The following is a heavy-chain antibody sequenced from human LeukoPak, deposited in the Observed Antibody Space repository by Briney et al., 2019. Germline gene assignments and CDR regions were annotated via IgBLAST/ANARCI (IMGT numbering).Heavy chain of an antibody. J-gene: IGHJ4*02. Sequence: ASVKVSCKASGYTFTAFHMHWVRRAPGQGLEWMGWINPNTGATNYLQKFQGRVTMTGDTSISTAYMELSSLRSDDTAVYYCARGEVDSSGWDCFHFWGQGALVTVSS. CDR2: INPNTGAT. CDR1: GYTFTAFH. CDR3: ARGEVDSSGWDCFHF. D-gene: IGHD6-19*01. V-gene: IGHV1-2*02.